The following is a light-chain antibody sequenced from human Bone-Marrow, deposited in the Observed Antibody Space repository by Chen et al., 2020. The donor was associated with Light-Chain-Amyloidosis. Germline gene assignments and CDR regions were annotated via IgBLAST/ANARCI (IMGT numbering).Light chain of an antibody. CDR2: EVS. J-gene: IGKJ1*01. Sequence: DILMTQTPLSLSVTPGQPASISCKSSHSLLHSDGRTYLFWFLQKPGQPPQLLMYEVSTRFSGVPDKFTGSGSGTHFTLNISRVEAEDVGIYYCMQSIQLPRTFGQGIKVEIK. CDR1: HSLLHSDGRTY. CDR3: MQSIQLPRT. V-gene: IGKV2D-29*01.